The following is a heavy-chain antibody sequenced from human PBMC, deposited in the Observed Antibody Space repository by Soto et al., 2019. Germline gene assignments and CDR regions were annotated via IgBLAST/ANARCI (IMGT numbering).Heavy chain of an antibody. J-gene: IGHJ4*02. V-gene: IGHV3-72*01. D-gene: IGHD2-15*01. CDR1: GFAFSDHY. CDR2: GKNKANSYTT. CDR3: TRVHMEAPTRYFDY. Sequence: EVQLVESGGGLVQPGGSLRLSCAASGFAFSDHYMDWVRQAPGKGLEWVGRGKNKANSYTTEYAASVKGRFTISIDDSRVLLLLQLNRLKTNDKALYYCTRVHMEAPTRYFDYWSQGALVTVSS.